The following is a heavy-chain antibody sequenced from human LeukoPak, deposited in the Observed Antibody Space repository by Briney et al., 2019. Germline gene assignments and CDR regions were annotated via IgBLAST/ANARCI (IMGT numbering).Heavy chain of an antibody. CDR1: GGSISSSSYY. CDR3: ATKTSSVTHYYYYYGMDV. V-gene: IGHV4-39*01. D-gene: IGHD4-17*01. J-gene: IGHJ6*02. CDR2: IYYSGST. Sequence: PSETLSLTCTVSGGSISSSSYYWGWIRQPPGKGLEWIGSIYYSGSTYYNPSLKSRVTISVDTSKNQFSLKLSSVTAADTAVYYCATKTSSVTHYYYYYGMDVWGQVTTVTVSS.